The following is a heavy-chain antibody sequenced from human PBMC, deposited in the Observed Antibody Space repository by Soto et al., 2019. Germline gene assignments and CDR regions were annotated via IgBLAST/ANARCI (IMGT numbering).Heavy chain of an antibody. J-gene: IGHJ5*02. CDR2: MNPNSGNT. Sequence: QVQLVQSGAEVMKPGASVKVSCKASGYTFTSYDINWVRQATGQGLEWMGWMNPNSGNTGYAQKFQGRVTMTRNTSISTAYMELSSLRSEDTAVYYCARVPYYQMTPNWFDPWGQGTLVTVSS. CDR3: ARVPYYQMTPNWFDP. CDR1: GYTFTSYD. V-gene: IGHV1-8*01. D-gene: IGHD2-2*01.